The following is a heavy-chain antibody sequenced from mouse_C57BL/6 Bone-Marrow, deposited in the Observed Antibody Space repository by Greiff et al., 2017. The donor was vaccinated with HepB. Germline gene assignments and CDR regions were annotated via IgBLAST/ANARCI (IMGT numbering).Heavy chain of an antibody. D-gene: IGHD2-1*01. J-gene: IGHJ3*01. CDR1: GFNIKNTY. CDR3: ARDPIYYGNYGFAY. Sequence: VQLQQSVAELVRPGASVKLSCTASGFNIKNTYMHWVKQSPEKSLEWIGEINPSTGGTTYNQKFKAKATLTVDKSSSTAYMQLKSLTSEDSAVYYCARDPIYYGNYGFAYWGQGTLVTVSA. V-gene: IGHV1-42*01. CDR2: INPSTGGT.